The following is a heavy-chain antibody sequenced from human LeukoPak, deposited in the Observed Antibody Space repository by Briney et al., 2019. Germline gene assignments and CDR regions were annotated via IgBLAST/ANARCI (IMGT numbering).Heavy chain of an antibody. V-gene: IGHV4-34*01. J-gene: IGHJ4*02. CDR2: INHSGST. CDR3: AGHHPRNTVDF. D-gene: IGHD2/OR15-2a*01. Sequence: SETLSLTCAVYGGSLSGYYWSWIRQPPGKGLEWIGEINHSGSTNYNPSLKNRVTISLDTSKNQFSLKLSSVTAADTAVYYCAGHHPRNTVDFWGQGTLVTVSS. CDR1: GGSLSGYY.